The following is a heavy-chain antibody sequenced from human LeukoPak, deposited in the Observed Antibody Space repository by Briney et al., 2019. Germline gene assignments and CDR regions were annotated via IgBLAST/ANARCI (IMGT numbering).Heavy chain of an antibody. Sequence: PSETLSLTCAVYGGSFSGYYWSWIRQPPGKGLEWIGEVNHSGSTNYNPSLKSRVTISVDTSKNQFSLKLSSVTAADTAVYYCARRRSYGPTGYWGQGTLVTVSS. D-gene: IGHD5-18*01. CDR2: VNHSGST. CDR3: ARRRSYGPTGY. V-gene: IGHV4-34*01. J-gene: IGHJ4*02. CDR1: GGSFSGYY.